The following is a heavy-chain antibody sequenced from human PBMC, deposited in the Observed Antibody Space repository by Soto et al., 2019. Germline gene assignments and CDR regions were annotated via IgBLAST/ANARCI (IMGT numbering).Heavy chain of an antibody. CDR3: ASSGGGEDY. J-gene: IGHJ4*02. D-gene: IGHD3-16*01. CDR2: IYHSGST. CDR1: GGSISSSHW. Sequence: QVQLQESGPGLVKPSGTLSLSCAVSGGSISSSHWWTWVRQPPGKGLEWIGEIYHSGSTNYNPSPKSRVTISVDTSRNQFSLNLSSVPAAEPAVYYCASSGGGEDYGGQGILVTVSS. V-gene: IGHV4-4*02.